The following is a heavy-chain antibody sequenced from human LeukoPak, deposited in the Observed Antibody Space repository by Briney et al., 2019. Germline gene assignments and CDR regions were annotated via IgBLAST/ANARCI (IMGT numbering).Heavy chain of an antibody. V-gene: IGHV3-53*01. D-gene: IGHD2-21*01. Sequence: GGPLRLSCAASGFTVSSNYMSWVRQAPGKGLEWVSVIYSGGSTYYADSVKGRFTISRDNSKNTLYLQMNSLRAEDTAVYYCARDRAYCGGDCWPTFYYYYYMDVWGKGTTVTVSS. J-gene: IGHJ6*03. CDR1: GFTVSSNY. CDR3: ARDRAYCGGDCWPTFYYYYYMDV. CDR2: IYSGGST.